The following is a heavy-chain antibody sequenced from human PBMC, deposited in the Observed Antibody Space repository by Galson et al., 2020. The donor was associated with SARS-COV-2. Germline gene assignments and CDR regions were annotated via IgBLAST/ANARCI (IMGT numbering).Heavy chain of an antibody. CDR3: ARLHYGEYGAGAFDS. CDR1: GTSISSGSYT. Sequence: SETLYLPCAVSGTSISSGSYTWNWIRQPPGKGLEWIGYITHSGGTYYNPSLKSRVPISGDRSKNQFSLRLSSVTAADTAVYYCARLHYGEYGAGAFDSWGPGTRVTVAS. V-gene: IGHV4-30-2*01. D-gene: IGHD4-17*01. CDR2: ITHSGGT. J-gene: IGHJ3*02.